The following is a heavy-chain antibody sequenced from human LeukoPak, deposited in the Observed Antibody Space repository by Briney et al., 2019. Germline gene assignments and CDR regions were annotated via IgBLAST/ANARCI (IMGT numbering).Heavy chain of an antibody. CDR3: ARVRYYYDSSGYYL. CDR2: INSDGSST. V-gene: IGHV3-74*01. D-gene: IGHD3-22*01. Sequence: PGGSLRLSCAASGFTFSSYWMHWVRQAPGKGLVWVSRINSDGSSTSYADSVKGRLTISRDNAKNTLYLLMNSLRAEDTAVYYCARVRYYYDSSGYYLWGQGTLVTVSS. J-gene: IGHJ4*02. CDR1: GFTFSSYW.